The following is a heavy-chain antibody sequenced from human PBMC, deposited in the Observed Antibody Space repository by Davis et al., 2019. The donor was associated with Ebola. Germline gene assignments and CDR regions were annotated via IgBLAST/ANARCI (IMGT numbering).Heavy chain of an antibody. CDR1: GFTFSSYS. J-gene: IGHJ6*02. V-gene: IGHV3-23*01. D-gene: IGHD4-17*01. Sequence: GGSLRLSCAASGFTFSSYSMNWVRQAPGKGLEWVSAISGSGGSTYYADSVKGRFTISRDNSKNTLYLQMNSLRAEDTAVYYCARVDGDYYYGMDVWGQGTTVTVSS. CDR2: ISGSGGST. CDR3: ARVDGDYYYGMDV.